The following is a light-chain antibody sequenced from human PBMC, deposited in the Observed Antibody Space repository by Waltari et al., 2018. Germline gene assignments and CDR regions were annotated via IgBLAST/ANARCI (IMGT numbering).Light chain of an antibody. Sequence: QPALTQPASVSGSPGQSITLPCTGTSSAVRHYNLFPWYQQHPGKAPKLMIYEVTKRPSGVSNRFSGSKSGTTASLTISGLQADDEADYYCCSYSGSSTSLGFGTGTKVTV. CDR2: EVT. J-gene: IGLJ1*01. CDR3: CSYSGSSTSLG. CDR1: SSAVRHYNL. V-gene: IGLV2-23*02.